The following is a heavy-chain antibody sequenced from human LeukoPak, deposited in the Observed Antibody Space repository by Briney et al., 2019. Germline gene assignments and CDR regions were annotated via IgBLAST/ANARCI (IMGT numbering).Heavy chain of an antibody. J-gene: IGHJ1*01. CDR1: GGSISSGSYY. D-gene: IGHD4-23*01. V-gene: IGHV4-61*02. CDR3: ARVSGGNSGEYFQH. Sequence: SETLSLTCNVSGGSISSGSYYWSWIRQPAGKGLEWIGRIYTSGSTNYNPSLKSRVTISVDTSKNQFSLKLSSVTAADTAVYYCARVSGGNSGEYFQHWGQGTLVTVSS. CDR2: IYTSGST.